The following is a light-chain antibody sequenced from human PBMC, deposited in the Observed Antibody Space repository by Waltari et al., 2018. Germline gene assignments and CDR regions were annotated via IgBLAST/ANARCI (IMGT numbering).Light chain of an antibody. J-gene: IGLJ2*01. CDR2: EVT. CDR1: SSDVGKYNL. V-gene: IGLV2-23*02. CDR3: CSFAGRGFSVI. Sequence: QSALTHPASVSGSPGQSITISCTGTSSDVGKYNLVSWYQQHPGEVPKLMIYEVTKRPSGVSDRFSGSKSGNTASLTISGLQAEDEADYFCCSFAGRGFSVIFGGGTKLTVL.